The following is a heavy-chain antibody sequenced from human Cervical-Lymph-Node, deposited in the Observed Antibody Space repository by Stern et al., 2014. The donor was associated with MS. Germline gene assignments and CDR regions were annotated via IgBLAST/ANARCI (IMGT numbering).Heavy chain of an antibody. J-gene: IGHJ4*02. Sequence: EQLVESGAEVQKPGSSVKVSCRASGGTLNNYAIAWVRQAPGQGLEWMGGIIPILGTSTYAQKFQDRVTITADGFSTTAYMELSSLRSEDTAVYYCARDRSLGVTPFFDLWGQGTLVTVSS. V-gene: IGHV1-69*01. CDR1: GGTLNNYA. CDR2: IIPILGTS. CDR3: ARDRSLGVTPFFDL.